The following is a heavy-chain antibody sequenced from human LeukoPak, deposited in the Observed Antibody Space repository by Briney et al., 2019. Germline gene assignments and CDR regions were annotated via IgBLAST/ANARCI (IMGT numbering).Heavy chain of an antibody. CDR3: ARGNYDFWSGTTNYYFDY. J-gene: IGHJ4*02. Sequence: SETLSLTCTVSGGSISSGGYYWSWIRQHPGKGLEWIGYIYYSGSTYYNPSLKSRVTISVDTSKNQFSLKLSSVTAADTAVYYRARGNYDFWSGTTNYYFDYWGQGTLVTVSS. CDR1: GGSISSGGYY. D-gene: IGHD3-3*01. V-gene: IGHV4-31*03. CDR2: IYYSGST.